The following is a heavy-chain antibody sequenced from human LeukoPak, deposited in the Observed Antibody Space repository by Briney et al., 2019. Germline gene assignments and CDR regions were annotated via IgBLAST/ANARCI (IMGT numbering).Heavy chain of an antibody. CDR1: GGSVSNHY. Sequence: PSETLSLTCTVSGGSVSNHYWSWIRQPPGKGLAWIGYIYYSGSTNYNPSLKSRVTISVDTSKNQFSLKLSSVTAADTAVYYCARETSQKGAHYMDVWGKGTTVTISS. CDR3: ARETSQKGAHYMDV. J-gene: IGHJ6*03. CDR2: IYYSGST. V-gene: IGHV4-59*02. D-gene: IGHD3-16*01.